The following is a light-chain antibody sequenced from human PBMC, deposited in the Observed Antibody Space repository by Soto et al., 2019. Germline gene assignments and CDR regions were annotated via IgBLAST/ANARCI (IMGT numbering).Light chain of an antibody. Sequence: EIVVTQSPGALSLSPGERATLSCKASQNIITDYLAWYQKKPGQAPRLLIYGAFRRATGVPDRFRGSGSGTYFTLTITRLEPDDSALYYRQKYGPSPTFGPGTKVEIK. V-gene: IGKV3-20*01. CDR2: GAF. J-gene: IGKJ3*01. CDR3: QKYGPSPT. CDR1: QNIITDY.